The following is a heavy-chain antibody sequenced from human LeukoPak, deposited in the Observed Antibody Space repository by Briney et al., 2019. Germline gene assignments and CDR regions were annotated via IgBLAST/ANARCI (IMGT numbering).Heavy chain of an antibody. CDR2: IRYDGSNK. V-gene: IGHV3-30*02. J-gene: IGHJ6*02. D-gene: IGHD2-15*01. Sequence: GGSLRLSCAASGFTFSSYGMHWVRQAPGKGLERVAFIRYDGSNKYYADSVKGRFTISRDNSKNTLYLQMNSLRAEDTAVYYCAADHCGSSCYWSDYYYYGMDVWGQGTTVTVSS. CDR3: AADHCGSSCYWSDYYYYGMDV. CDR1: GFTFSSYG.